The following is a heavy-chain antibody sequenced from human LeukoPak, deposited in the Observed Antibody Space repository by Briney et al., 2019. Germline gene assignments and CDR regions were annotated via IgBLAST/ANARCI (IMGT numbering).Heavy chain of an antibody. CDR1: GGSISSGGYY. J-gene: IGHJ5*02. CDR2: IYYSGST. Sequence: SQTLSLTCTVSGGSISSGGYYWSWIRQHPGKGLEWIGYIYYSGSTYYNPSRKSRVTISVDTSKNQFSLKLSSVTAADTAVYYCARAEEPYNWFDPWGQGTLVTVSS. D-gene: IGHD1-14*01. CDR3: ARAEEPYNWFDP. V-gene: IGHV4-31*03.